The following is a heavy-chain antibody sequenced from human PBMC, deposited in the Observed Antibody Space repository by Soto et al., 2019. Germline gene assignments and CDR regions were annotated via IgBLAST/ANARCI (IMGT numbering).Heavy chain of an antibody. Sequence: RRLSCAASGFTFRSYAMNWVRQAPGKGLQWVSGISGSGGSTYYADSVKGRFTISRDNSKNTLYLQMNSLRAEDTAVYYCAKSPDATQGIIDSWGQGTLVTVSS. D-gene: IGHD2-2*01. CDR1: GFTFRSYA. V-gene: IGHV3-23*01. J-gene: IGHJ4*02. CDR2: ISGSGGST. CDR3: AKSPDATQGIIDS.